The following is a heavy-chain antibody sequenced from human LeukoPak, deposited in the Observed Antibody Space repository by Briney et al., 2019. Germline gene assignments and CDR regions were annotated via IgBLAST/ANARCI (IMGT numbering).Heavy chain of an antibody. CDR1: GDSISGYY. Sequence: ETLSLTCTVSGDSISGYYWSWIRQPPGKGLEWIGYVFSSGTTNYNPSLKGRVTLLVDTSKNQFSLELNSVTAADTAVYYCARSGRGAAGTRYISDFWGQGTLVTVSS. J-gene: IGHJ4*02. V-gene: IGHV4-59*01. CDR2: VFSSGTT. D-gene: IGHD6-13*01. CDR3: ARSGRGAAGTRYISDF.